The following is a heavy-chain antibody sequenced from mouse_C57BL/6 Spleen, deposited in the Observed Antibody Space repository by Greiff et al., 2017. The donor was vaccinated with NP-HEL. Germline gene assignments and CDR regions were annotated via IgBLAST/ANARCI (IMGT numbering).Heavy chain of an antibody. D-gene: IGHD2-5*01. CDR3: ASGDYYSNYKGFAY. CDR1: GYAFSSYW. J-gene: IGHJ3*01. CDR2: IYPGDGDT. V-gene: IGHV1-80*01. Sequence: VQLQQSGAELVKPGASVKISCKASGYAFSSYWMNWVKQRPGKGLEWIGQIYPGDGDTNYNGKFKGKATLTADKSSSTAYMQLSSLTSEDSAVYFCASGDYYSNYKGFAYWGQGTLVTVSA.